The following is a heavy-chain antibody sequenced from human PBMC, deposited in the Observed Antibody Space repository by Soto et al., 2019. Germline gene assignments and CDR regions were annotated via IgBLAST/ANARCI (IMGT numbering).Heavy chain of an antibody. CDR2: ISGSGGST. CDR3: AKDPSYCSGGSCYPIVFDY. J-gene: IGHJ4*02. D-gene: IGHD2-15*01. CDR1: GFTSSSYA. Sequence: GGSLRLSCAASGFTSSSYAMSWVRQAPGKGLEWVSAISGSGGSTYYADSVKGRFTISRDNSKNTLYLQMNSLRAEDTAVYYCAKDPSYCSGGSCYPIVFDYWGQGTLVTVSS. V-gene: IGHV3-23*01.